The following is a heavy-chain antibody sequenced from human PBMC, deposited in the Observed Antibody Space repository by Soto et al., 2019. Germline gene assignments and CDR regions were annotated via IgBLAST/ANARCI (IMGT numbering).Heavy chain of an antibody. CDR3: ARDGPPIADRSNWFDP. Sequence: AETLAVTCAFSGYSIRSGYYWGWVRQPPGKGQEWIGSIYHSGSTYYNPSLKSRVTISVDTSKNQFSLKLSSVTAADTAVYYCARDGPPIADRSNWFDPWGHGTMVTVSS. CDR1: GYSIRSGYY. D-gene: IGHD6-6*01. J-gene: IGHJ5*02. CDR2: IYHSGST. V-gene: IGHV4-38-2*02.